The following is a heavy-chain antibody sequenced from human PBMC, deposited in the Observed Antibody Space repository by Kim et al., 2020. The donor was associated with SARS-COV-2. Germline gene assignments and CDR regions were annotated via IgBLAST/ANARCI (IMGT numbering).Heavy chain of an antibody. D-gene: IGHD6-13*01. CDR3: ARFSSSWYDNWFDP. V-gene: IGHV4-59*01. Sequence: NPSLKSRVTISVDTYKNQFSLKLSSVTAADTAVYYCARFSSSWYDNWFDPWGQGTLVTVSS. J-gene: IGHJ5*02.